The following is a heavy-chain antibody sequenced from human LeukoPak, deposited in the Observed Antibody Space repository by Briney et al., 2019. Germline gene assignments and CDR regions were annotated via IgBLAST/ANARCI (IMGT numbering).Heavy chain of an antibody. CDR1: GFTFSSYA. CDR3: ARDPVPEF. CDR2: ISFDGSNK. V-gene: IGHV3-30-3*01. J-gene: IGHJ3*01. Sequence: GGSLRLSCAASGFTFSSYAMHWVRQAPGKGLEWVTLISFDGSNKYYADSVKGRFTISRDNSKNTLYLQMDSLRAEDTAVYYCARDPVPEFWGQGTMVTVSS. D-gene: IGHD1-14*01.